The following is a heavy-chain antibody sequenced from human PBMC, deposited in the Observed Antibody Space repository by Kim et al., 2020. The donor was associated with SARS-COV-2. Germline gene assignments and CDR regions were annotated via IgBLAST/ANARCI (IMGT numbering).Heavy chain of an antibody. V-gene: IGHV1-2*02. J-gene: IGHJ4*02. CDR3: ARERFHDY. D-gene: IGHD2-21*01. CDR2: SGGT. Sequence: SGGTNYAQKFQSRDTMTRDTSISTAYMELSRLRSDDTAVYYCARERFHDYWGQGTLVTVSS.